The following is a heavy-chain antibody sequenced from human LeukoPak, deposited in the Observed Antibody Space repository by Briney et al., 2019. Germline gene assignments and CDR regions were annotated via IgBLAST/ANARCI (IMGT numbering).Heavy chain of an antibody. CDR3: VKDSVVVAGLVNYFDY. CDR2: ISGSGGLT. V-gene: IGHV3-23*01. CDR1: GFTFSSYA. D-gene: IGHD6-19*01. Sequence: GGSLRLSCEASGFTFSSYAMSWVRQAPGKGLGWVSTISGSGGLTYYADSVKGRFTISRDNSKNTLFLQVNSLRAEDTAVYYCVKDSVVVAGLVNYFDYWGQGTLVTVSS. J-gene: IGHJ4*02.